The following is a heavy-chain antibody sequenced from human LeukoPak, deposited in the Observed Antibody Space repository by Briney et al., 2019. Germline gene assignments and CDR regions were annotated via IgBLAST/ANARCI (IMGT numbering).Heavy chain of an antibody. D-gene: IGHD3-9*01. Sequence: SETLSLTCTVSGGSISSYYWSWIRQPPGKGLEWIGYIYYSGSTNYNPSLKSRVTISVDTSKNQFSLKLSSVTAADTAVYYCARLETQGYYDLLTGYYFDYWGQGTLVMVSS. CDR1: GGSISSYY. V-gene: IGHV4-59*08. CDR3: ARLETQGYYDLLTGYYFDY. CDR2: IYYSGST. J-gene: IGHJ4*02.